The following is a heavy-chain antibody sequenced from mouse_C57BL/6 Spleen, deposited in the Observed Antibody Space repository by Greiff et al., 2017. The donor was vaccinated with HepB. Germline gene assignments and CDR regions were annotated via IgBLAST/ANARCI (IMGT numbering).Heavy chain of an antibody. Sequence: EVQLQQSGPSLVRPSQPLSLTCTVTGFSINSDCFWIWIRQFPGNKLEYIGYTFYSGITYYNPSLESRTYITRDTSKNQFSLKLSSVTTEDTATYYCAREPASGYFDVWGTGTTVTVSS. CDR2: TFYSGIT. D-gene: IGHD3-1*01. CDR1: GFSINSDCF. J-gene: IGHJ1*03. CDR3: AREPASGYFDV. V-gene: IGHV3-3*01.